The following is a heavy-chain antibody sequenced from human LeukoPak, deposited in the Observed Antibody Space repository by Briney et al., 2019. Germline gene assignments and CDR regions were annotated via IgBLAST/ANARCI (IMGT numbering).Heavy chain of an antibody. V-gene: IGHV1-46*03. CDR3: ALLRAHQTP. CDR2: INPSGGST. D-gene: IGHD1-26*01. Sequence: GASVKVSCKASGYTFTSYYMHWVRQAPGQGLEWMGIINPSGGSTSYAQKFQGRVTMTTDTSTSTAYMELRSLRSDDTAVYYCALLRAHQTPWGQGTMVTVSS. J-gene: IGHJ3*01. CDR1: GYTFTSYY.